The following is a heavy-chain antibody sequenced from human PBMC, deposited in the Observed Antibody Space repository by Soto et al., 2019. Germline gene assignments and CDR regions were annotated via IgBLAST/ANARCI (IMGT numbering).Heavy chain of an antibody. CDR2: ISGSGGST. J-gene: IGHJ4*02. Sequence: VWSLRLSCAASGFTFSSYAMSWGRQAPGKGLEWVSAISGSGGSTYYADSVKGRFTISRDNSKNTLYLQMNSLRAEDTAVYYFAKDRGYCSARNRLPHSYSDFWGQGVLVTGS. V-gene: IGHV3-23*01. CDR1: GFTFSSYA. CDR3: AKDRGYCSARNRLPHSYSDF. D-gene: IGHD2-15*01.